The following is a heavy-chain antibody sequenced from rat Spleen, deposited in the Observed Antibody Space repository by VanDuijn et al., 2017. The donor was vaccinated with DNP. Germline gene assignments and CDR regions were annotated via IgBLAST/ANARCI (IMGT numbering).Heavy chain of an antibody. CDR1: GFTFNDFY. V-gene: IGHV5-22*01. CDR2: IRYAGDNK. CDR3: ARHPLYGGYMYFDF. J-gene: IGHJ1*01. D-gene: IGHD1-11*01. Sequence: EVQLVESGGGLVQPGRSLKLSCVASGFTFNDFYMAWVRQTPQKGLEWVASIRYAGDNKEYGDSGKGRFTISRDNGKNSLYLHMDSLKSEDTATYYCARHPLYGGYMYFDFWGPGTVVTVSS.